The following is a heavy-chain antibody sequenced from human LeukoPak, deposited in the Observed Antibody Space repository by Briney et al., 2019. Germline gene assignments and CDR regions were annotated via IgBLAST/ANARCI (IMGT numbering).Heavy chain of an antibody. V-gene: IGHV1-18*01. J-gene: IGHJ4*02. CDR2: ISGYNVNT. Sequence: ASVKVSCKSSGYTFNTYGITWVRQAPGQGLEWMGWISGYNVNTNYAQKFQGRVTMTSDTSTSTAYMELRRLRSDDTAVYYCARGDTAMVQTSFDYWGQGTLVTVSS. CDR3: ARGDTAMVQTSFDY. D-gene: IGHD5-18*01. CDR1: GYTFNTYG.